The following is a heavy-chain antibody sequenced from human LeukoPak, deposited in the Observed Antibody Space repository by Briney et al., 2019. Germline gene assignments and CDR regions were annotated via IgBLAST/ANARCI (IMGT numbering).Heavy chain of an antibody. J-gene: IGHJ4*02. CDR3: ARDYKYAFDN. Sequence: GGSLRLSCAASGFTFSDYSMNWVRQAPGKGLEWISYIGIDSGNTNYADSVKGRFTISGDKAKNSLYLQMNSLRVEGTAVYYCARDYKYAFDNWGQGTLVTVSS. D-gene: IGHD5-24*01. V-gene: IGHV3-48*01. CDR2: IGIDSGNT. CDR1: GFTFSDYS.